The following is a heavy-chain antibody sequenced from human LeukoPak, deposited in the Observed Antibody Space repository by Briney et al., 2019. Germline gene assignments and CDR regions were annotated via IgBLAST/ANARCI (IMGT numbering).Heavy chain of an antibody. D-gene: IGHD4-17*01. CDR3: ATTYGDYVSNAFDI. J-gene: IGHJ3*02. CDR2: ISGIGGST. V-gene: IGHV3-23*01. Sequence: GGSLRLSCAASGFTFSSYAMSWVRQAPGKGLEWVSAISGIGGSTYYADSVKGRFTISRDNSKTTLYLQMNSLRAEDTAVYYCATTYGDYVSNAFDIWGQGTMVTASS. CDR1: GFTFSSYA.